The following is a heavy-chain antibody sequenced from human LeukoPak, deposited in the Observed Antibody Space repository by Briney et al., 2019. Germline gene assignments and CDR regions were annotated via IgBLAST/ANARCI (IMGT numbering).Heavy chain of an antibody. Sequence: SETLSLTCTVSGGSISPYFWSWIRQPPGKGLEWIGYIYYRGSTNYNPSLKSRVTISLDTSKDQFSLKLSSVSAADTAVYYCAREGVVKGYFDYWGQGTLVTVSS. CDR3: AREGVVKGYFDY. V-gene: IGHV4-59*01. D-gene: IGHD3-3*01. J-gene: IGHJ4*02. CDR1: GGSISPYF. CDR2: IYYRGST.